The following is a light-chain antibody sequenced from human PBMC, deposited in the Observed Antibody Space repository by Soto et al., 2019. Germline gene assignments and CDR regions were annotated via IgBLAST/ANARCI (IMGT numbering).Light chain of an antibody. CDR3: QQYNMYWT. V-gene: IGKV1-5*03. CDR2: KAS. Sequence: IQMTQSPSTLSASVGDRVTINCRASQRSSSWLAWYEQKPGKAPKLLIYKASSIEGGVPSRFSGSGSGTEFNHSISSTHPDNFDMHYCQQYNMYWTFGQGTKVEIK. CDR1: QRSSSW. J-gene: IGKJ1*01.